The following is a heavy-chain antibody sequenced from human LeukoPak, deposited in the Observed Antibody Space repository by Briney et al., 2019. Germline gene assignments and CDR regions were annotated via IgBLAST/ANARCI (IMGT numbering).Heavy chain of an antibody. CDR1: GFRFTAYA. J-gene: IGHJ5*02. Sequence: GGSLTLSCAASGFRFTAYAMNWLRQAPGKGPEWISSISDDGKYIYYADSVKGRFTISRDDANNSLSLQMNKLRAEDTALYHCARDPFGAAQNWFDPWGQGTLVIVSS. V-gene: IGHV3-21*01. CDR3: ARDPFGAAQNWFDP. D-gene: IGHD3-3*01. CDR2: ISDDGKYI.